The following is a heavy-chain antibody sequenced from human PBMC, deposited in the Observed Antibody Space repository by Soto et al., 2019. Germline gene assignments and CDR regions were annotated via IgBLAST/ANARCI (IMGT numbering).Heavy chain of an antibody. CDR2: TYYRSRFFS. V-gene: IGHV6-1*01. Sequence: TLSLTCAISGDSVSSYSAAWNWIRQSPSGGLKWLGRTYYRSRFFSDYAESVKSRIIINPDTSKNEFSLQLKSVTPEDTAVYYCARDRYSSSGWFDPWGQGTPVTVSS. CDR1: GDSVSSYSAA. J-gene: IGHJ5*02. CDR3: ARDRYSSSGWFDP. D-gene: IGHD6-6*01.